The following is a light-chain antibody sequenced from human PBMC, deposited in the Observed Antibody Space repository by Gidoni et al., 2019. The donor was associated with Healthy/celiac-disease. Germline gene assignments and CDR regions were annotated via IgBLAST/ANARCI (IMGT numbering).Light chain of an antibody. CDR1: QSVSSN. J-gene: IGKJ2*01. CDR2: GAS. Sequence: EIVLTQSPATLSVSPGERATRSCRASQSVSSNLAWYQQKPGQAPRLLIYGASTRATGIPARFSGSGSWTEFTLTISSLQSEDFAVYYCQQYNNWPPYTFGQXTKLEIK. V-gene: IGKV3-15*01. CDR3: QQYNNWPPYT.